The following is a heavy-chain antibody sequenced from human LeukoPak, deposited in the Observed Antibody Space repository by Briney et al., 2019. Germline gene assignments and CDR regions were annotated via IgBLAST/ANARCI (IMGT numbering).Heavy chain of an antibody. D-gene: IGHD1-26*01. CDR3: ARDSPLPVGSNYAFDI. V-gene: IGHV3-30-3*01. J-gene: IGHJ3*02. CDR1: GFTFSSYA. Sequence: PGGSLRLSCAASGFTFSSYAMHWVRQAPGKGLEWVAVISYDGSNKYYADSVKGRFTISRDNSKNTLYLQMNSLRAEDTAVYYCARDSPLPVGSNYAFDIWGQGTMVTVSS. CDR2: ISYDGSNK.